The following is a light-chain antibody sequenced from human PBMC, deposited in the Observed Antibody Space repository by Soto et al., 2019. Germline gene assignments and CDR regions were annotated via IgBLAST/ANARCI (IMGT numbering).Light chain of an antibody. CDR2: GST. V-gene: IGLV1-40*01. CDR3: QSYDTSLSGSDVV. Sequence: QSVLTQPPSASGAPGQRVTISCTGSNSNIGAGYDVHWYQQLPRSAPKLLIYGSTNRPSGVPDRFSGSKSGTSASLAITGLQAEDEADYYCQSYDTSLSGSDVVFGGGTKVTVL. J-gene: IGLJ2*01. CDR1: NSNIGAGYD.